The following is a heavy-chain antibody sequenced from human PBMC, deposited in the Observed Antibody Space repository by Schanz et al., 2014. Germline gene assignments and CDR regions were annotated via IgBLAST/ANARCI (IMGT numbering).Heavy chain of an antibody. CDR2: ISDSGDST. Sequence: VQLVDSGGGLVQPGGSLRLSCAASGFTVSDYYMTWIRQAPGKGLEWVSDISDSGDSTHYADSVKGRFTISRDNAKNSLFLQMNSLSAEDTAVYYCAKVAPAATYLDSWGLGTLVTVSS. CDR3: AKVAPAATYLDS. V-gene: IGHV3-11*01. J-gene: IGHJ4*02. CDR1: GFTVSDYY. D-gene: IGHD2-2*01.